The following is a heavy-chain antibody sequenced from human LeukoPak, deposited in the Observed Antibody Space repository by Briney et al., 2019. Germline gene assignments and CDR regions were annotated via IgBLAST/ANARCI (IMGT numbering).Heavy chain of an antibody. CDR1: GYTFTGYY. CDR3: AKAEAGTIGYYYYYYMDV. Sequence: ASVKVSCKASGYTFTGYYMHWVRQAPGQGLEWMGWINPNSGGTNYAQKFQGRVTMTRDTSISTAYMELSRLRSDDTAVYYCAKAEAGTIGYYYYYYMDVWGKGTTVTISS. J-gene: IGHJ6*03. V-gene: IGHV1-2*02. CDR2: INPNSGGT. D-gene: IGHD6-13*01.